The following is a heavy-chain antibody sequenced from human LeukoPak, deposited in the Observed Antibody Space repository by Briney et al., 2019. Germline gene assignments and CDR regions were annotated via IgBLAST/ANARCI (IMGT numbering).Heavy chain of an antibody. J-gene: IGHJ4*02. D-gene: IGHD5-24*01. CDR2: IKSKADGETI. V-gene: IGHV3-15*07. CDR3: TVRRGGYNLDY. Sequence: GGSLRLSCAASDFTFSNVWMNWVRQSPGKGLEWVGRIKSKADGETIDYASPVRGRFTISRDDSRNTVYLQMNRLQIDDTAVYYCTVRRGGYNLDYWGQGTLVTVSS. CDR1: DFTFSNVW.